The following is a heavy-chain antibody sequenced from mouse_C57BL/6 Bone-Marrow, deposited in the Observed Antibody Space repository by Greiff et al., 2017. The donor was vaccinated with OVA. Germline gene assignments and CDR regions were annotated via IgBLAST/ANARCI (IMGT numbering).Heavy chain of an antibody. V-gene: IGHV1-26*01. D-gene: IGHD1-1*01. CDR1: GYTFTDYY. CDR2: INPNNGGT. Sequence: VQLQQSGPELVKPGASVKISCKASGYTFTDYYMNWVKQSHGKSLEWIGDINPNNGGTSYNQKFKGKATLTVDKSSSTAYMELRSLTSEDSAVYYCARNGYYGSSYEAMDYWGQGTSVTVSS. J-gene: IGHJ4*01. CDR3: ARNGYYGSSYEAMDY.